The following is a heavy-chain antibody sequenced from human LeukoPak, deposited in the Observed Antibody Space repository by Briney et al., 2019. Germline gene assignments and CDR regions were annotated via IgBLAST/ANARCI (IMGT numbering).Heavy chain of an antibody. CDR2: INWNGGST. V-gene: IGHV3-20*04. CDR3: ARELVGYGSGSYFKEPIDY. CDR1: GFTFDDYG. J-gene: IGHJ4*02. Sequence: GGSLRLSCAASGFTFDDYGMSWVRQAPGKGLEWVSGINWNGGSTGYADSVKGRFTISRDNAKNSLYLQMSSLRAEDTALYYCARELVGYGSGSYFKEPIDYWGQGTLVTVSS. D-gene: IGHD3-10*01.